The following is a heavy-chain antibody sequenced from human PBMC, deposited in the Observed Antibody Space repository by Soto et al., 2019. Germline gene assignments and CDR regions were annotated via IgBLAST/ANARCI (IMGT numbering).Heavy chain of an antibody. Sequence: EVQLLESGGGLVQPGGSLRLSCAVSGFTFSNYGMSWVRQAPGKGLEWVSAASGSGDTTYYADSVKGRFTISRDNSKNTLDVQMNSLRAEDTAIYYCAKDLGYDGSGIEIWGQGTLVTVS. D-gene: IGHD3-10*01. CDR3: AKDLGYDGSGIEI. J-gene: IGHJ4*02. CDR2: ASGSGDTT. V-gene: IGHV3-23*01. CDR1: GFTFSNYG.